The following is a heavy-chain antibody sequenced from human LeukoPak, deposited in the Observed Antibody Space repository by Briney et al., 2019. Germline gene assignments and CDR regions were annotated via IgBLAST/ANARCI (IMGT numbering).Heavy chain of an antibody. V-gene: IGHV3-30*04. J-gene: IGHJ4*02. CDR1: GFTFSSYA. CDR2: ISYDGSNK. Sequence: PGGSLRLSCAASGFTFSSYAMHWVRQAPGKGLEWVAVISYDGSNKYYADSVKGRFTISRDNSKNTLYLQMNSLRAEDTAVYYCARDRQWLVGCIFDYWGQGTLVTVSS. CDR3: ARDRQWLVGCIFDY. D-gene: IGHD6-19*01.